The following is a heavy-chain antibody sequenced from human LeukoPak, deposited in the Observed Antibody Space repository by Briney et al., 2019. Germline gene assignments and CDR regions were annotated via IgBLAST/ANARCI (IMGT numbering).Heavy chain of an antibody. CDR1: GFSLSTSGVG. Sequence: SGPTLVKPTQTLTLTCTFSGFSLSTSGVGVGWIRQPPGKALEWLALIYWNDDKRYSPSLKSRLTITKDTSKNQVVLTMTNMDPVDTATYYCAHVQAYYDFWSGYSEAFDYWGQGTLVTVSS. V-gene: IGHV2-5*01. D-gene: IGHD3-3*01. CDR3: AHVQAYYDFWSGYSEAFDY. J-gene: IGHJ4*02. CDR2: IYWNDDK.